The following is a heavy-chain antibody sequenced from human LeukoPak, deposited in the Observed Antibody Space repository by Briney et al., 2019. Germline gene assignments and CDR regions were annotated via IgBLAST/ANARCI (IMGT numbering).Heavy chain of an antibody. D-gene: IGHD3-9*01. CDR3: ARRRYGEAYDV. J-gene: IGHJ3*01. V-gene: IGHV3-9*01. CDR1: GFTFDDYA. Sequence: PGGSLRLSCAASGFTFDDYAMHWVRQAPGKGLEWVSGISWNGGSIDYADSVKGRFTISRDNAKNSLYLQMNSLRVEDTAVYYCARRRYGEAYDVWGQGTMVTVSS. CDR2: ISWNGGSI.